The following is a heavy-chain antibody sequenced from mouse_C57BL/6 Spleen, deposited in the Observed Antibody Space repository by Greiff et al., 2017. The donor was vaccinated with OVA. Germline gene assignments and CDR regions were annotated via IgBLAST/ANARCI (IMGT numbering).Heavy chain of an antibody. CDR2: IRNKANGYTT. Sequence: VKLMESGGGLVQPGGSLSLSCAASGFTFTDYYMSWVRQPPGKALEWLGFIRNKANGYTTEYSASVKGRFTISRDNSQSILYLQMNALRAEDSATYYCARYGDYDVFDYWGQGTTLTVSS. V-gene: IGHV7-3*01. CDR1: GFTFTDYY. J-gene: IGHJ2*01. CDR3: ARYGDYDVFDY. D-gene: IGHD2-4*01.